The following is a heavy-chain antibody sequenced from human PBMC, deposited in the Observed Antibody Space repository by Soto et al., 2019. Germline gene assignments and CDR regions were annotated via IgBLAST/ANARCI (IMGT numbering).Heavy chain of an antibody. CDR3: ARVWAGYCSSTSCYEGRWFDP. J-gene: IGHJ5*02. CDR1: GGSVSSGSYY. CDR2: IYYSGST. V-gene: IGHV4-61*01. Sequence: PSETLSLTCTVSGGSVSSGSYYWSWIRQPPGKGLEWIGYIYYSGSTNYNPSLKSRVTISVDTSKNQFSLKLSSVTAADTAVYYCARVWAGYCSSTSCYEGRWFDPWGQGTLVTVSS. D-gene: IGHD2-2*01.